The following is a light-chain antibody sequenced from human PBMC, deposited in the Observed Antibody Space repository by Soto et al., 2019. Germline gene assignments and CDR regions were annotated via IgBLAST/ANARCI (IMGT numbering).Light chain of an antibody. J-gene: IGLJ1*01. CDR1: SSDIGGYNY. Sequence: QSALTQPASVSGSPGQSITISCTGTSSDIGGYNYVSWYQQLPGKVPKLIIYDVSNRHSGVSDRFSGSKSGNAAFLTISGLQAEDEADYYCSSYTSTSPLYVFGTGTKLTVL. CDR2: DVS. CDR3: SSYTSTSPLYV. V-gene: IGLV2-14*03.